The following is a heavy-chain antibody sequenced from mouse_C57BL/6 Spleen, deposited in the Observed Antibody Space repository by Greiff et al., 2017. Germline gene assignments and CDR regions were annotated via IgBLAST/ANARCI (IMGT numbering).Heavy chain of an antibody. CDR2: INPNNGGT. D-gene: IGHD3-2*02. Sequence: EVQLQQSGPELVKPGASVKISCKASGYTFTDYYMNWVKQSPGKSLEWIGDINPNNGGTSYNQKFKGKATLTVDKSSSTAYMELRSLTSEDSAVYYCARPAQASFAYWGQGTLVTVSA. CDR3: ARPAQASFAY. CDR1: GYTFTDYY. V-gene: IGHV1-26*01. J-gene: IGHJ3*01.